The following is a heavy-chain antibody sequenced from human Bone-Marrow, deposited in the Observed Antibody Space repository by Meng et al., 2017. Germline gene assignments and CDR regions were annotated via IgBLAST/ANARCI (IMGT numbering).Heavy chain of an antibody. Sequence: GESLKISCAASGFTVSSNYMSWVRQAPGKGLEWVSVSYSGGSTYYADSVKGRFTISRHNSKNPLYLQINSLRAEATAVYYCARDSVEMATIGYGVDVWGQGTTVTVSS. V-gene: IGHV3-53*04. CDR1: GFTVSSNY. J-gene: IGHJ6*02. D-gene: IGHD5-24*01. CDR2: SYSGGST. CDR3: ARDSVEMATIGYGVDV.